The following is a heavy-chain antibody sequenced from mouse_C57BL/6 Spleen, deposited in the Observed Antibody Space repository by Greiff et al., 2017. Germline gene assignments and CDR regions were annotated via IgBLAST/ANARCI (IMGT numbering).Heavy chain of an antibody. V-gene: IGHV1-18*01. CDR3: ARRRITTVVATPVETHWYFDV. D-gene: IGHD1-1*01. J-gene: IGHJ1*03. Sequence: EVQLQQSGPELVKPGASVKIPCKASGYTFTDYNMDWVKQSHGKSLEWIGDINPNNGGTIYNQKFKGKATLTVDKSSSTAYMELRSLTSEDTAVYYWARRRITTVVATPVETHWYFDVWGTGTTVTVSS. CDR1: GYTFTDYN. CDR2: INPNNGGT.